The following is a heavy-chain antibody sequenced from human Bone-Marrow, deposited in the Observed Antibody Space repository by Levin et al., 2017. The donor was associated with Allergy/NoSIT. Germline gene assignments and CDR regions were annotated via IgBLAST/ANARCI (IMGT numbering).Heavy chain of an antibody. V-gene: IGHV3-21*01. CDR3: ARGIIGDVRVAHKEAFDI. CDR2: ISSSGTDM. J-gene: IGHJ3*02. D-gene: IGHD2/OR15-2a*01. CDR1: GFTFSLYS. Sequence: GESLKISCTVSGFTFSLYSMNWVRQAPGKGLEWVSSISSSGTDMYNADSVKGRFTISRDNATNSLNLQMSSLRAEDTAVYYCARGIIGDVRVAHKEAFDIWGQGTMVTVSS.